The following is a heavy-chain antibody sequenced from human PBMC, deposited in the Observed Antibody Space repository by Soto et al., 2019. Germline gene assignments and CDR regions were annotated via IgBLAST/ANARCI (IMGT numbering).Heavy chain of an antibody. Sequence: QVQLVESGGGVVQPGRSLRLSCAASGFTFSSYGMHWVRQAPGKGLEWVAVIWYDGSNKYYADSVKGRFTISRDNSKNTLYLQMNSLRAEDTAVYYCVREGSSSSSGDYWGQGTLVTVSS. CDR1: GFTFSSYG. V-gene: IGHV3-33*01. D-gene: IGHD3-10*01. CDR3: VREGSSSSSGDY. J-gene: IGHJ4*02. CDR2: IWYDGSNK.